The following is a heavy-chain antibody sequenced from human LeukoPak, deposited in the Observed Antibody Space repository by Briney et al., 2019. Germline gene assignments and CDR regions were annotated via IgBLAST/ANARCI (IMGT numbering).Heavy chain of an antibody. J-gene: IGHJ6*03. CDR2: IWYDGSNK. Sequence: PGRSLRLSCAASGFTFSSYGMHWVRQAPGKGLEWVAVIWYDGSNKYYADSVKGRFTISRDNSKNTLYLQMNSLRAEDTAVYYCAKESGVEYYYYYYMDVWGKGTTVTVSS. V-gene: IGHV3-33*06. D-gene: IGHD3-3*01. CDR1: GFTFSSYG. CDR3: AKESGVEYYYYYYMDV.